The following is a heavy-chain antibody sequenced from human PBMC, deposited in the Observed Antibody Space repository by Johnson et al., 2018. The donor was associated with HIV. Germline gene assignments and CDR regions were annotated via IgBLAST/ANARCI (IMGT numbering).Heavy chain of an antibody. CDR1: GFTFSSYA. D-gene: IGHD2-8*01. V-gene: IGHV3-23*04. J-gene: IGHJ3*02. Sequence: MLLVESGGGLVQPGGSLRLSCAASGFTFSSYAMSWVRQAPGKGLEWVSAISGSGGSTYYADSVKGRFTISRDNSKNMVYLQMNRLRGEDSAVYFCARGFCSNCVCSSLLGFDAFDIWGQGTTVTVSS. CDR2: ISGSGGST. CDR3: ARGFCSNCVCSSLLGFDAFDI.